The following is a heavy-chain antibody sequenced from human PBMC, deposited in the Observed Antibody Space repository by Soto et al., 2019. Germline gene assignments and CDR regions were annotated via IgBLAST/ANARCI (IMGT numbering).Heavy chain of an antibody. V-gene: IGHV4-59*01. CDR3: ARASGYHPYYFDY. CDR1: GGYISSYY. J-gene: IGHJ4*02. Sequence: SETLSLTCTVSGGYISSYYWSWIRQPPGKGLEWIGYIYYSGSTNYNPSLKSRVTISVDTSKNQFSLKLSSVTAADTAVYYCARASGYHPYYFDYWGQGTLVTVSS. D-gene: IGHD3-22*01. CDR2: IYYSGST.